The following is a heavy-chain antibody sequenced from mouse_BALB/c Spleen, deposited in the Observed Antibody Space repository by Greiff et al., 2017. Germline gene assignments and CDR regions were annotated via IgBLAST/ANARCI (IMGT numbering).Heavy chain of an antibody. CDR1: GYTFTSYW. Sequence: QVQLQQSGAELAKPGASVKMSCKASGYTFTSYWMHWVKQRPGQGLEWIGYINPSTGYTEYNQKFKDKATLTADKSSSTAYMQRSSLTSEDSAVYYCARDGSPFDYWGQGTTLTVSS. CDR2: INPSTGYT. J-gene: IGHJ2*01. CDR3: ARDGSPFDY. V-gene: IGHV1-7*01. D-gene: IGHD1-1*01.